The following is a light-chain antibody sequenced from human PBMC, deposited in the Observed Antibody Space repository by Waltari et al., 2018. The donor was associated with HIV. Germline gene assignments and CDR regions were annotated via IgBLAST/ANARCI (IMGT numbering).Light chain of an antibody. Sequence: QSVLTQPPSVSAAPGQKVTISCSGSSSNIGNTYVSWYQQRPGTAPKLLIYDNNKRPSGIPDRFSGSKSGTSATLGITGLQTGDEADYYCGTWDSSLSAGLFGGGTKLTVL. CDR1: SSNIGNTY. CDR2: DNN. J-gene: IGLJ2*01. CDR3: GTWDSSLSAGL. V-gene: IGLV1-51*01.